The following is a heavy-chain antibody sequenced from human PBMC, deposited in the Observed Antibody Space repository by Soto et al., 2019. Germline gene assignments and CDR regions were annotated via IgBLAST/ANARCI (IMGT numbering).Heavy chain of an antibody. J-gene: IGHJ6*02. CDR3: ARLVTAIEPNYYYYYGMDV. CDR2: IRSKAYGGTT. D-gene: IGHD5-18*01. CDR1: GFTFGDYA. V-gene: IGHV3-49*03. Sequence: GGSLRLSCTASGFTFGDYAMSWFRQAPGKGLEWVGFIRSKAYGGTTEYVASVKGRFTISRDDSKSIAYLQMNSLKTEDIAVYYCARLVTAIEPNYYYYYGMDVWGQGTTVTVSS.